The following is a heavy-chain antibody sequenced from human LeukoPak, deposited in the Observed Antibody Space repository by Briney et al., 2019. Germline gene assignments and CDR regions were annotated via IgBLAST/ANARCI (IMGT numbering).Heavy chain of an antibody. CDR2: IYSTGST. Sequence: SETLSLTCTVSGGSISSYYWSWLRQPAGKGLEWIGRIYSTGSTNYNPSLKSRVTISVDTSKNQFSLKLSSVTAADTAVYYCARQTTVTTFDPWGQGTLVTVSS. J-gene: IGHJ5*02. CDR3: ARQTTVTTFDP. CDR1: GGSISSYY. D-gene: IGHD4-11*01. V-gene: IGHV4-4*07.